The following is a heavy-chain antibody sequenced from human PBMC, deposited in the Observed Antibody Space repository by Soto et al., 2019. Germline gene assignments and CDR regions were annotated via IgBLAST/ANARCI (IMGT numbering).Heavy chain of an antibody. CDR3: ARRGVGPGADFDS. V-gene: IGHV4-61*01. D-gene: IGHD2-15*01. Sequence: AETLSLTCTVSGGSVIIGNYHWSWIRQPPGKGLEWIGYIYYNGRTNYNPSLKSRVTISLDTSKNQFSLKLSSVTAADTAVYYCARRGVGPGADFDSWGQGTLVTVS. J-gene: IGHJ4*02. CDR2: IYYNGRT. CDR1: GGSVIIGNYH.